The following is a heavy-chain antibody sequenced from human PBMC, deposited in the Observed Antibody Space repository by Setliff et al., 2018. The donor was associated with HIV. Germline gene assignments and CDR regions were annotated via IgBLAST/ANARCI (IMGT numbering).Heavy chain of an antibody. CDR3: ARERGIAAASFDY. J-gene: IGHJ4*02. Sequence: GGSLRLSCAASGFTVSSNYMSWVRQAPGKGLEWVSVIYSGGSTYYADSVKGRFTISRDNSKNTLYLQMNSLRAEDTAVYYCARERGIAAASFDYWGQGTLVTVSS. D-gene: IGHD6-13*01. V-gene: IGHV3-66*01. CDR1: GFTVSSNY. CDR2: IYSGGST.